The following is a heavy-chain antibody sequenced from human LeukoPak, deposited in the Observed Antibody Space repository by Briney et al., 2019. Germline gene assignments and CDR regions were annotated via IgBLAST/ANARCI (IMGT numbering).Heavy chain of an antibody. CDR3: AKGSCSSTSCYVWFDP. CDR2: INWNSGTI. CDR1: GFTFDDYA. Sequence: PGRSLRLSCAASGFTFDDYAMHWVRQAPGKGLEWVSGINWNSGTIGYADSVQGRFTISRDNAKNSLYLQMNSPRAEDMALYYCAKGSCSSTSCYVWFDPWGQGTLVTVSS. V-gene: IGHV3-9*03. J-gene: IGHJ5*02. D-gene: IGHD2-2*01.